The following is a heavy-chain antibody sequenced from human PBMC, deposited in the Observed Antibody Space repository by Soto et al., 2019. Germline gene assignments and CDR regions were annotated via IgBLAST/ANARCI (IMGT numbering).Heavy chain of an antibody. J-gene: IGHJ3*02. CDR1: GFTFSSYG. CDR2: IWYDGSNK. V-gene: IGHV3-33*01. CDR3: ARDKSSSFLSDAFDI. D-gene: IGHD6-6*01. Sequence: GGSLRLSCAASGFTFSSYGMHWVRQAPGKGLEWVAVIWYDGSNKYYADSAKGRFTISRDNSKNTLYLQMNSLRAEDTAVYYCARDKSSSFLSDAFDIWGQGTMVTVSS.